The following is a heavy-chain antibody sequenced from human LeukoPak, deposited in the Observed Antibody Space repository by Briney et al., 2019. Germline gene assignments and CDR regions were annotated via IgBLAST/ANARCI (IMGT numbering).Heavy chain of an antibody. CDR3: ARTPSDYDFWSGYYYYYYGMDV. V-gene: IGHV1-8*01. J-gene: IGHJ6*02. D-gene: IGHD3-3*01. Sequence: ASVKVSCKASGYTFTSYDINWVRQATGQGLEWMGWMNPNSGKTGYAQKFQGRVTMTRNTSISTAYMELSSLRSEDTAVYYCARTPSDYDFWSGYYYYYYGMDVWGQGTTVTVSS. CDR2: MNPNSGKT. CDR1: GYTFTSYD.